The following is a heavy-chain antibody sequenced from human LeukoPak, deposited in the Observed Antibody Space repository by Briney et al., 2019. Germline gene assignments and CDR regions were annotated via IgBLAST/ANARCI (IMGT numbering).Heavy chain of an antibody. J-gene: IGHJ6*02. CDR2: ISSSSSYI. CDR3: ARGGGSYYYGMDV. V-gene: IGHV3-21*01. D-gene: IGHD1-26*01. Sequence: GSQRLSCAASGFTFSSYSMNWVRQAPGKGLEWVSSISSSSSYIYYADSVKARFTISRDNAKNSLYLQMNSLRAEDTAVYYCARGGGSYYYGMDVWGQGTTVTVSS. CDR1: GFTFSSYS.